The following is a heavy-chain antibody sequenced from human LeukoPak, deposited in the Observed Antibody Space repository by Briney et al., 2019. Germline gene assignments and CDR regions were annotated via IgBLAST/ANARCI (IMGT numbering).Heavy chain of an antibody. D-gene: IGHD6-19*01. CDR3: ARSPQYSSGWYERNWYFDL. J-gene: IGHJ2*01. Sequence: ASVKVSCKASGYTFTGYYMHWVRQAPGQGLEWMGWINPNSGGTNYAQKFQGWVTMTRDTSISTAYMELSRLRSDDTAVYYCARSPQYSSGWYERNWYFDLWGRGTLVTVSS. V-gene: IGHV1-2*04. CDR2: INPNSGGT. CDR1: GYTFTGYY.